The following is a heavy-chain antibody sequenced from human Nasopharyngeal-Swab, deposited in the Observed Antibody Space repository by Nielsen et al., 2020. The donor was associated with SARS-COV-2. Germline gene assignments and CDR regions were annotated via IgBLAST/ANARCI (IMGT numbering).Heavy chain of an antibody. Sequence: RQAPGKGLEWIGYIYYSGSTNYNPSLKSRVTISVDKSKNQFSLKLSSVTAADTAVYYCAREVAAGGDYWGQGTLVTVSS. V-gene: IGHV4-61*05. J-gene: IGHJ4*02. CDR2: IYYSGST. CDR3: AREVAAGGDY. D-gene: IGHD6-13*01.